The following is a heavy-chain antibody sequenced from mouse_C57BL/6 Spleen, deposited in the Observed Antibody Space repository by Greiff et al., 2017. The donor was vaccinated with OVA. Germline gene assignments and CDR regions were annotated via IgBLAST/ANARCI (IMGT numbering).Heavy chain of an antibody. CDR3: ARKGNYSWYFDV. Sequence: QVQLQQSGAELVKPGASVKISCKASGYAFSSYWMNWVKQRPGKGLEWIGQIYPGDGDTNYNGKFKGKATLTADQSSSTAYMQLSSLTSEDSAVYFCARKGNYSWYFDVWGTGTTVTVSS. D-gene: IGHD1-1*01. CDR2: IYPGDGDT. V-gene: IGHV1-80*01. CDR1: GYAFSSYW. J-gene: IGHJ1*03.